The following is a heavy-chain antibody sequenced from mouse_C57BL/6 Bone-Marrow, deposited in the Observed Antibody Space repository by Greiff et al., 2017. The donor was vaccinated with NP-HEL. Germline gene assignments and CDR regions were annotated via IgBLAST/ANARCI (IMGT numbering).Heavy chain of an antibody. Sequence: QVQLHRPGAELVRPGSSVKLSCKASGYTFTSYWMHWVKQRPIQGLEWIGNIDPSDSETHYNQKFKDKATLTVDKSSSTAYMQLSSLTSEDSAVYYCARPCDGYLYYYAMDYWGQGTSVTVSS. CDR3: ARPCDGYLYYYAMDY. CDR2: IDPSDSET. J-gene: IGHJ4*01. D-gene: IGHD2-3*01. CDR1: GYTFTSYW. V-gene: IGHV1-52*01.